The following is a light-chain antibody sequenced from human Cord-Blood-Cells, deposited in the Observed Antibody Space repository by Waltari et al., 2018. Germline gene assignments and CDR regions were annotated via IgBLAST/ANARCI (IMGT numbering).Light chain of an antibody. J-gene: IGLJ3*02. CDR3: QVWDSSSDHWV. Sequence: SYVLPQPPSVSVAPGKTARIPCRGNTLGSKRTHWHQRKPGQAPVLVINYDSDRPSGIPERFSGANSGNTATLTISRVEAGDEADYYCQVWDSSSDHWVFGGGTKLTVL. CDR1: TLGSKR. V-gene: IGLV3-21*04. CDR2: YDS.